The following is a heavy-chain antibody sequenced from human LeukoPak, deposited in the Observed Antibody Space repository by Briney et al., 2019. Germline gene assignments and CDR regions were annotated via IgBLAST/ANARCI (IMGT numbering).Heavy chain of an antibody. CDR2: IYPHSGGT. J-gene: IGHJ3*02. CDR1: GYTFTGYY. Sequence: GASVKVSCKASGYTFTGYYIHWARQAPGQGLEWMGWIYPHSGGTDYAQKFQGRVTMTRDTSISTAYMELSRLRSDDTAVYYCAKTRVGIRGVYPTGAFDIWGQGTMVTVSS. CDR3: AKTRVGIRGVYPTGAFDI. V-gene: IGHV1-2*02. D-gene: IGHD3-10*01.